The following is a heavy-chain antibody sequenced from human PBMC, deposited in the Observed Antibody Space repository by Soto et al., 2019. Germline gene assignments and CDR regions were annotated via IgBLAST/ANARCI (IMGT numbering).Heavy chain of an antibody. J-gene: IGHJ6*03. V-gene: IGHV3-74*03. CDR2: IDNAGTDS. Sequence: EVQLVESGGGLVQPRGSLRLSCAASGFTLSGRSMHWVRQAPGKGLVWVSGIDNAGTDSTYADSLKGRLTSSRDNAKTMLYLQRNSLRVEDTAVYYCARGWFGPDVWGKGTTVTVS. D-gene: IGHD3-10*01. CDR1: GFTLSGRS. CDR3: ARGWFGPDV.